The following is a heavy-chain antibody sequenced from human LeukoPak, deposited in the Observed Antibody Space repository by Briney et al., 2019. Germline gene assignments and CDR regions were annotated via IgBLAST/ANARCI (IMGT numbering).Heavy chain of an antibody. J-gene: IGHJ5*02. CDR2: IKQDGSEK. Sequence: PGGSLRLSCAASGFTFSSYWMSWVRQAPGKGLEWVANIKQDGSEKYYVDSVKGRFTISRDNAKNSLYLQMNSLRAEDTAVYYCARAYYDILTGLNWFDPWGQGTLVTVSS. CDR1: GFTFSSYW. D-gene: IGHD3-9*01. V-gene: IGHV3-7*03. CDR3: ARAYYDILTGLNWFDP.